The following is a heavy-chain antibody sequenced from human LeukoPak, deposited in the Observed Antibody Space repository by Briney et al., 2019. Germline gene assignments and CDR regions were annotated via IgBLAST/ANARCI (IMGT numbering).Heavy chain of an antibody. V-gene: IGHV1-2*02. CDR2: INPNSGGT. Sequence: GASVKVSCKASGYTFTGYYMHWVRQAPGQGLEWMGWINPNSGGTNYAQKFQGRVTMTRDTSISTAYMELSRLRSDDTAVYYCATNPKGRFLEWLLSDFDYWGQGTLVTVSS. CDR3: ATNPKGRFLEWLLSDFDY. CDR1: GYTFTGYY. D-gene: IGHD3-3*01. J-gene: IGHJ4*02.